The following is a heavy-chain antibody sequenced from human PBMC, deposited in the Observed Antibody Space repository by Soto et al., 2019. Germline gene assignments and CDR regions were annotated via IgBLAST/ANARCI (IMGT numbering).Heavy chain of an antibody. CDR3: ARAHDYSNFYFDY. CDR2: IYYSGST. CDR1: GGSISSGGYY. D-gene: IGHD4-4*01. J-gene: IGHJ4*02. Sequence: SETLSLTCTVSGGSISSGGYYWSWIRQHPGKGLEWIGYIYYSGSTYYNPSLKSRVTISVDTSKNQFSLKLSSVTAADTAVYYCARAHDYSNFYFDYWGQGTLVTVSS. V-gene: IGHV4-31*03.